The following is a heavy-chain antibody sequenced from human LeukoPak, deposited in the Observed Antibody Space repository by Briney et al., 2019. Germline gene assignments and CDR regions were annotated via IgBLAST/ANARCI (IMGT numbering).Heavy chain of an antibody. Sequence: GGSLRLSCAASGFTFSNYALSWVRQAPGKGLVWVSHINSDGSWTSYADSVKGRFTISKDNAQNTVYLQMSNLRVEDTAVYYCVSFYETYWGRGTLVTVSS. CDR1: GFTFSNYA. CDR2: INSDGSWT. D-gene: IGHD2/OR15-2a*01. V-gene: IGHV3-74*01. J-gene: IGHJ4*02. CDR3: VSFYETY.